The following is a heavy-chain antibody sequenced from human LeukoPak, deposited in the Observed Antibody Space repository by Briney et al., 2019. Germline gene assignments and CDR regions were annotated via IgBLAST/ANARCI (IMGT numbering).Heavy chain of an antibody. J-gene: IGHJ4*02. Sequence: AGGSLRLSCAASGFTFSSYAMSWVRQAPGKGLEWVSAISGSGGSTYYADSVKGRFTISRDNSKNTLYLQMNSLRAEDTAVYYCAKIPQSYCGGDCSHFDYWGQGTLVTVSS. CDR1: GFTFSSYA. V-gene: IGHV3-23*01. CDR3: AKIPQSYCGGDCSHFDY. CDR2: ISGSGGST. D-gene: IGHD2-21*02.